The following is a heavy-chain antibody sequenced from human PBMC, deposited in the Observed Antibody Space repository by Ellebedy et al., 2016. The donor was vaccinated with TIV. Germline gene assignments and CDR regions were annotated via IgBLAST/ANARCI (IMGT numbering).Heavy chain of an antibody. CDR1: GSTLSRYA. J-gene: IGHJ2*01. Sequence: GGSLRLXCEASGSTLSRYAMNWVRQAPGKGLEWVSYIFSGGTTKYYADSVKGRFTISRDNAKSSLYLQMNSLRDEDTAVYYCARDNYCGGDCYPDWYFDLWGRGTLVTVSS. V-gene: IGHV3-48*02. D-gene: IGHD2-21*01. CDR3: ARDNYCGGDCYPDWYFDL. CDR2: IFSGGTTK.